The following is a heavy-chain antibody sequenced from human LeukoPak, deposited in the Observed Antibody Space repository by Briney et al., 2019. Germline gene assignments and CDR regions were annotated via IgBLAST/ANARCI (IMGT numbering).Heavy chain of an antibody. Sequence: ASVKVSCKASGYTFTGYYMHWVRQAPGQGFEWMGIINPSGGSTSYAQKFQGRVTMTRDMSTSTVHMELSSLRSEDTAVYYCARDNGAITTHYYFYYMDVWGKGTTVTVSS. CDR1: GYTFTGYY. CDR2: INPSGGST. CDR3: ARDNGAITTHYYFYYMDV. J-gene: IGHJ6*03. D-gene: IGHD3-3*01. V-gene: IGHV1-46*01.